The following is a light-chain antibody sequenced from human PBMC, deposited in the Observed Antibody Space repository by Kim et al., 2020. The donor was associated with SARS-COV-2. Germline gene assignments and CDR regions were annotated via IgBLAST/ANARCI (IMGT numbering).Light chain of an antibody. Sequence: SYELTQPPSVSVSPGQTASITCSGDKLGDKYACWYQQKPGQSPVLVIYQDSKRPSGIPERFSGSNSGNRATLTISGTQAMDEADYYCQAWDSSTSWVFGGGTKLTVL. CDR3: QAWDSSTSWV. V-gene: IGLV3-1*01. CDR2: QDS. J-gene: IGLJ3*02. CDR1: KLGDKY.